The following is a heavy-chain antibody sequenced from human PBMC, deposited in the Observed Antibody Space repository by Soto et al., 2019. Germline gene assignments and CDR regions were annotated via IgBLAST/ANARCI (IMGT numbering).Heavy chain of an antibody. CDR2: ISGSGGRT. D-gene: IGHD2-21*02. CDR1: GFSFTSYA. V-gene: IGHV3-23*01. Sequence: DVQLLESGGGLVQPGGSLRLSCAASGFSFTSYAMSWVRQAPGKGLEWVSFISGSGGRTEYADSVKGRFTVSRDNSKNTLFLQMNSLRAEDTAVYYCAKDSKADSLDEYFPHWGQGTLVTVSS. CDR3: AKDSKADSLDEYFPH. J-gene: IGHJ1*01.